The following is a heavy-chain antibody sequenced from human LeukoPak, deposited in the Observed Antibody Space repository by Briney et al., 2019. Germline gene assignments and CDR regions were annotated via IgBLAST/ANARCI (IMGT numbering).Heavy chain of an antibody. Sequence: PSETLSLTCTVSGYSISSGYYWGWIRQPPGKELEWIGSIYHSGSTSYNPSLKSRVTISVDTSKNQFSLKLSSVTAADTAVYYCARDPATYSYDSSGIWDAFDIWGRGTMVTDSS. CDR1: GYSISSGYY. CDR2: IYHSGST. CDR3: ARDPATYSYDSSGIWDAFDI. V-gene: IGHV4-38-2*02. D-gene: IGHD3-22*01. J-gene: IGHJ3*02.